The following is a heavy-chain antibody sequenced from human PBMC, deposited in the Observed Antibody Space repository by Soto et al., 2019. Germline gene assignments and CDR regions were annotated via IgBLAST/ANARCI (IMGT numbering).Heavy chain of an antibody. D-gene: IGHD1-26*01. CDR3: ARVSGSYYYGMDV. CDR2: IYHSGST. J-gene: IGHJ6*02. CDR1: GGSISSSNW. V-gene: IGHV4-4*02. Sequence: SETLSLTCTVSGGSISSSNWWSWVRQAPGKGLEWIGEIYHSGSTNYNPSLKSRVTISVDKSKNQFSLKLSSVTTADTAVYYCARVSGSYYYGMDVWGQGTTVTVSS.